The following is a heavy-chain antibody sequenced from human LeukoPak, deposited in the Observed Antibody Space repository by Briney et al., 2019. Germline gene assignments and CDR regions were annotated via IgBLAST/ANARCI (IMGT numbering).Heavy chain of an antibody. CDR3: ALGATTGFDY. Sequence: SETLSLTCIVSGGSISGSPYYWGLIRQPPGKGLEWIGSINYSGTTHYNPSLKGRVTISVDTSKNIFSLKLSSVTAADTAVYYCALGATTGFDYWGQGTLVTVSS. J-gene: IGHJ4*02. D-gene: IGHD1-26*01. CDR1: GGSISGSPYY. V-gene: IGHV4-39*02. CDR2: INYSGTT.